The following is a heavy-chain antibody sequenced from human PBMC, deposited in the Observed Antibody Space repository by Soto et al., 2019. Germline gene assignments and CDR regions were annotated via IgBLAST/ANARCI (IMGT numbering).Heavy chain of an antibody. D-gene: IGHD2-2*01. Sequence: PGGSLRLSCAASGFTFSTYGMHWVRQAPGKGLEWVAVISYDGTNKYYADSVKGRFTISRDNSKSTLYLQMNSLRAEDTAVYYCAKDKWGRYCSITNCYLNIDYWGQGTLVTVSS. V-gene: IGHV3-30*18. CDR3: AKDKWGRYCSITNCYLNIDY. J-gene: IGHJ4*02. CDR1: GFTFSTYG. CDR2: ISYDGTNK.